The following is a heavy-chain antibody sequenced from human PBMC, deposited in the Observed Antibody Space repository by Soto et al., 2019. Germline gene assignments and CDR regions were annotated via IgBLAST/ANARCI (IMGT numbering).Heavy chain of an antibody. V-gene: IGHV3-7*01. Sequence: GGSLRLSCAASGFTFSSYWMSWVRQAPGKGLEWVANIKQDGSEKYYVDSVKGRFTISRDNAKNSLYLQMNSLRAEDTAVYYSARRISWPTPSYDFWSGYYSRSYYYMDVWGKGTTVTVSS. CDR3: ARRISWPTPSYDFWSGYYSRSYYYMDV. D-gene: IGHD3-3*01. CDR1: GFTFSSYW. J-gene: IGHJ6*03. CDR2: IKQDGSEK.